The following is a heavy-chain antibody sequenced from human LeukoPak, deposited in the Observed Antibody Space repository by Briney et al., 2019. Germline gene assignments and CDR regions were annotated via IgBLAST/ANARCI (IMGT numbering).Heavy chain of an antibody. J-gene: IGHJ3*02. CDR3: AKDLRPRELHDAFDI. CDR2: INPSGGST. CDR1: GYTFTSYY. Sequence: AASVKVSCKASGYTFTSYYMHWVRQAPGQGLEWMGIINPSGGSTSYAQKFQGRVTMTRDTSTSTVYMELSSLRAEDTAVYYCAKDLRPRELHDAFDIWGQGTMVTVSS. D-gene: IGHD1-26*01. V-gene: IGHV1-46*01.